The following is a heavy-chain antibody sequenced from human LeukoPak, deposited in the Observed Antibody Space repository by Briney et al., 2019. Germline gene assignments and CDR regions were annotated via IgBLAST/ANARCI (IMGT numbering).Heavy chain of an antibody. V-gene: IGHV3-49*04. J-gene: IGHJ4*02. CDR1: GFTFGDYA. Sequence: PGRSLRLSCTASGFTFGDYAMSWVRQAPGKGLEWVGFIRSKAYGGTTEYAASVKGRFSISRDDSKSIAYLQMNSLKTDDTAVYYCSRDPGYCTSTSCYHYFDYWGQGTLVTVSS. D-gene: IGHD2-2*01. CDR2: IRSKAYGGTT. CDR3: SRDPGYCTSTSCYHYFDY.